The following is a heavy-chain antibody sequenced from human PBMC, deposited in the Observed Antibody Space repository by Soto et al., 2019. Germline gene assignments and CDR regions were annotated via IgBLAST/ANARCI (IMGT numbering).Heavy chain of an antibody. CDR1: GFTFSSYG. Sequence: QVQLVESGGGVVQPGRSLRLSCAASGFTFSSYGMHWVRQAPGKGLEWVAVISYDGSNKYYADSVKGRFTISRDNSKNTLYLQMNSLRAEDTAVYYCAKDGYSSSCWDDAFDIWGQGTMVTVS. V-gene: IGHV3-30*18. CDR2: ISYDGSNK. J-gene: IGHJ3*02. D-gene: IGHD6-13*01. CDR3: AKDGYSSSCWDDAFDI.